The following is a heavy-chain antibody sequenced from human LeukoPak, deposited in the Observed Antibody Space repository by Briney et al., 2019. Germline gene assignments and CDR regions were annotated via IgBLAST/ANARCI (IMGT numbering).Heavy chain of an antibody. CDR1: GFTFDDYT. CDR3: AKDKGSGYYGSGLDY. J-gene: IGHJ4*02. D-gene: IGHD3-3*01. V-gene: IGHV3-43*01. CDR2: ISWDGGST. Sequence: GGSLRLSCAASGFTFDDYTMHWVRQAPGEGLEWVSLISWDGGSTYYADSVKGRFTISRDNSKNSLYPQMNSLRTEDTALYYCAKDKGSGYYGSGLDYWGQGTLVTVSS.